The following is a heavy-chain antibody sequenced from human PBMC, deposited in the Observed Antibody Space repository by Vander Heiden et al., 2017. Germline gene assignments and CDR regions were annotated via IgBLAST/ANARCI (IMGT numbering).Heavy chain of an antibody. J-gene: IGHJ6*02. V-gene: IGHV3-15*01. Sequence: EVQLVESGGGLVKPGGSLRLSCAASGFPFSNAWMSWVRQAPGKGLEWVGRIKSKTDGGTTDYAAPVKGRFTISRDDSKNTLYLQMNSLKTEDTAVYYCTAEGIWFGESIRAYYYGMDVWGQGTTVTV. CDR2: IKSKTDGGTT. D-gene: IGHD3-10*01. CDR3: TAEGIWFGESIRAYYYGMDV. CDR1: GFPFSNAW.